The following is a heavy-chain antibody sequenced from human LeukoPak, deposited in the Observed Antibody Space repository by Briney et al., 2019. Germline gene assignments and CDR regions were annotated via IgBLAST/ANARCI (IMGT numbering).Heavy chain of an antibody. D-gene: IGHD3-10*01. CDR2: ISSSGSTI. V-gene: IGHV3-48*03. J-gene: IGHJ4*02. CDR3: ARDLWFGELLGY. CDR1: GFTFSSYE. Sequence: GGSPRLSCAASGFTFSSYEMNWVREAPGKGLEWVSYISSSGSTIYYAHSVKGRFTISRDNAKNSLYLQVNSLRAEDTAVYYCARDLWFGELLGYWGQGTLVTVSS.